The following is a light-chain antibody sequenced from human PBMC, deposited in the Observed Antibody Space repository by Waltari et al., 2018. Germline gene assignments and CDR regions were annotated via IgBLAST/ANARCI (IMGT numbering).Light chain of an antibody. CDR2: CNY. CDR1: SSNIGVND. Sequence: QSALTQRPSLSGTPGQGVTISCSGASSNIGVNDVTWYQQFQGTAPKLLLYCNYRRPSGVPGGFSGSKSGISASLAISGLQSEDEADYYCATWDDKLNGVLFGGGTKLTVL. J-gene: IGLJ3*02. V-gene: IGLV1-44*01. CDR3: ATWDDKLNGVL.